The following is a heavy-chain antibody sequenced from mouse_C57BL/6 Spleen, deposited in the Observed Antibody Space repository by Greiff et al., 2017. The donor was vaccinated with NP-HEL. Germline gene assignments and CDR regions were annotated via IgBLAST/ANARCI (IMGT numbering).Heavy chain of an antibody. CDR3: ARQDYYGSSERYWYFDV. CDR1: GIDFSRYW. D-gene: IGHD1-1*01. CDR2: INPDSSTI. Sequence: EVQLQESGGGLVQPGGSLKLSCAASGIDFSRYWMSWVRRAPGKGLEWIGEINPDSSTINYAPSLKDKFIISRDNAKNTLYLQMSKVRSEDTALYYCARQDYYGSSERYWYFDVWGTGTTVTVSS. V-gene: IGHV4-1*01. J-gene: IGHJ1*03.